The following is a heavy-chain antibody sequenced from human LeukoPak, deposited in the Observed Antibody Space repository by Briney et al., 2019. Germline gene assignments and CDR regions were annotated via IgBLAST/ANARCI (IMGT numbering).Heavy chain of an antibody. CDR2: IIPILGIA. CDR3: ARDSVSGYSRYGMDV. D-gene: IGHD5-12*01. J-gene: IGHJ6*02. CDR1: GGTFSSYA. Sequence: ASVKVSCKASGGTFSSYAISWVRQAPGQGLEWMGRIIPILGIANYAQKFQGRVTITADKSTSTAHMELSSLRSEDTAVYYCARDSVSGYSRYGMDVWGQGTTVTVSS. V-gene: IGHV1-69*04.